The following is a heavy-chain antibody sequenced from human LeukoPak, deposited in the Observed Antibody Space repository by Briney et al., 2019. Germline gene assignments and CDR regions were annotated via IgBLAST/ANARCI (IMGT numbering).Heavy chain of an antibody. V-gene: IGHV4-59*01. CDR1: GGSISSYY. J-gene: IGHJ4*02. D-gene: IGHD3-22*01. CDR3: ARGSYDSSGHCFDY. CDR2: IHYIGST. Sequence: KAAETLSLTCTVSGGSISSYYWSWIRQPPGKGLEWIGYIHYIGSTKYNPSLKSRVTISIDTSKNQFSLKLSSVTAADTAVYYCARGSYDSSGHCFDYWGQGTLVTVSS.